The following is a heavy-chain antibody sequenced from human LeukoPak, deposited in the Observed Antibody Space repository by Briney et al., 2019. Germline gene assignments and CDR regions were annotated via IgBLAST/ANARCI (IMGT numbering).Heavy chain of an antibody. D-gene: IGHD4-17*01. V-gene: IGHV4-59*08. CDR3: ARQVRADDYGDTNYFDY. CDR1: GGSISSYY. Sequence: SETLSLTCAVYGGSISSYYWSWIRQPPGKGLEWIGYIYYSGSTNYNPSLKSRVTISVDTSKNQFSLKLSSATAADTAVYYCARQVRADDYGDTNYFDYWGQGTLVTVSS. J-gene: IGHJ4*02. CDR2: IYYSGST.